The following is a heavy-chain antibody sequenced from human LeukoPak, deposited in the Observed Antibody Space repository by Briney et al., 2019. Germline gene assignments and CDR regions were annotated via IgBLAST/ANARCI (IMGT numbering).Heavy chain of an antibody. CDR1: GFTFSSCS. V-gene: IGHV3-21*01. CDR2: ISSSSSYI. CDR3: AREDPREIVVSY. Sequence: GGSLRLSCAASGFTFSSCSMNWVRQAPGKGLEWVSSISSSSSYIYYADSVKGRFTISRDNAKNSLYLQMNSLRAEDTAVYYCAREDPREIVVSYWGQGTLATVSS. D-gene: IGHD3-22*01. J-gene: IGHJ4*02.